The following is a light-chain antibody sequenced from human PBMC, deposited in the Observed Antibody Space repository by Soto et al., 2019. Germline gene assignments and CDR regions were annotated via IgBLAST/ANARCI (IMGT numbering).Light chain of an antibody. V-gene: IGLV2-14*01. CDR2: DVS. Sequence: QSALPQPASVSGSPGQSITISCTGNSSVVGGYNYVSWYQQHPGKAPKLMIYDVSNRPSGVSNRFSGSKSGNTASLTISGLQAEDEADYYCNSYTSSSSYVFGTGTKATVL. CDR1: SSVVGGYNY. J-gene: IGLJ1*01. CDR3: NSYTSSSSYV.